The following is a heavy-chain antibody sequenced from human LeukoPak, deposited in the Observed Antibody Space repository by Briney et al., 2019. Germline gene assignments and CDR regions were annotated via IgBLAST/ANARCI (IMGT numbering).Heavy chain of an antibody. CDR2: IYYSGST. D-gene: IGHD6-19*01. J-gene: IGHJ3*02. CDR1: GGSVSISSYY. V-gene: IGHV4-39*07. CDR3: ARDSGIAVAGTVSAFDI. Sequence: SETLSLTCTVSGGSVSISSYYWGWIRQPPGKGLEWIANIYYSGSTYYNPSLKNRVTISISTSKNQFSLKLTSVTAADTAVYYCARDSGIAVAGTVSAFDIWGQGTMVTVSS.